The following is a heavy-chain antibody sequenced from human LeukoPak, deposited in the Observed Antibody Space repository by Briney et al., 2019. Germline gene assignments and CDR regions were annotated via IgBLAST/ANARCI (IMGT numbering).Heavy chain of an antibody. CDR3: ARIGGYCSGGSCYSGWFDP. Sequence: SETLSLTCAVYGGSFSGYYWSWIRQPPGKGLEWIGEINHSRSTNYNPSLKSRVTISVDTSKNQFSLKLSSVTAADTAVYYCARIGGYCSGGSCYSGWFDPWGQGTLVTVSS. D-gene: IGHD2-15*01. CDR2: INHSRST. V-gene: IGHV4-34*01. CDR1: GGSFSGYY. J-gene: IGHJ5*02.